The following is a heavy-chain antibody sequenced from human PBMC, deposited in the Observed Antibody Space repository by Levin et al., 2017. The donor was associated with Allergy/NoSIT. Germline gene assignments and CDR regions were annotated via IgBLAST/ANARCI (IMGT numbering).Heavy chain of an antibody. CDR3: PSLPILERWGDYGLDY. CDR1: GFIFSYYG. J-gene: IGHJ4*02. CDR2: ISHDGNIK. Sequence: HAGGSLRLSCTASGFIFSYYGFHWVRQAPGKGLEWVAVISHDGNIKYYADSVRGRFTLSRDDSKNTLYLQMNSLRPEDTAVYSFPSLPILERWGDYGLDYWGKGTLVTVSS. V-gene: IGHV3-30-3*01. D-gene: IGHD4-17*01.